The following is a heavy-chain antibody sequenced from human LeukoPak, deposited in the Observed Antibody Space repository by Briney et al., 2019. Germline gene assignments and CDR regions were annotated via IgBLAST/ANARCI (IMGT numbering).Heavy chain of an antibody. V-gene: IGHV3-48*02. J-gene: IGHJ4*02. D-gene: IGHD2/OR15-2a*01. CDR2: ITASGTAM. CDR3: ARDSRTLPD. CDR1: GFTFSSYS. Sequence: PGGSLRLSCAASGFTFSSYSMNWVRQAPGKGLEWVSHITASGTAMFYADSVKGRFTISRDNAKNSLYLQMNSLRDEDTAVYYCARDSRTLPDWGQGTLVTVSS.